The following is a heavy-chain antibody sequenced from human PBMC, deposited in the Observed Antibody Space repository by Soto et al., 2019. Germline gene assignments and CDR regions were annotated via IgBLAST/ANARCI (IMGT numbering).Heavy chain of an antibody. J-gene: IGHJ4*02. Sequence: GGSLRLSCAASGFTFSGSAMHWVRQASGKGLEWVGRIRSKANSYATAYAASVKGRFTISRDDSKNTAYLQMNSLKTEDTAVYYCTRHQGSGRHLSGSNLAFDYWGQGTLVTVSS. CDR1: GFTFSGSA. CDR2: IRSKANSYAT. D-gene: IGHD1-26*01. V-gene: IGHV3-73*01. CDR3: TRHQGSGRHLSGSNLAFDY.